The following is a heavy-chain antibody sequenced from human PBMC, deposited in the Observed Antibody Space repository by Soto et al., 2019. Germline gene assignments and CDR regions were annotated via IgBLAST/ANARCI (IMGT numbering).Heavy chain of an antibody. CDR3: AHVYWAASGTRYDFDH. D-gene: IGHD6-13*01. CDR1: GFSFSTSAVG. CDR2: IYWDDDK. V-gene: IGHV2-5*02. Sequence: QITLTESGPTLVKPTQTLTLTCTFSGFSFSTSAVGVGWIRQPPGKALEFLALIYWDDDKRYRPSLKSKISITKDTSRTQVVPTTTDRDPEDTATYYCAHVYWAASGTRYDFDHWGQGTLVTVSS. J-gene: IGHJ4*02.